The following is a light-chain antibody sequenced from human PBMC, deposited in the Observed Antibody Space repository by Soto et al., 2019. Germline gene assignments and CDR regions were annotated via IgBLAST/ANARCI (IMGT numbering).Light chain of an antibody. CDR2: AAS. J-gene: IGKJ1*01. CDR1: QDIAIY. Sequence: IQLTQSPSSLSASVGDRVTITCRASQDIAIYLAWYQQKPGEAPKLLIYAASTLYGGVPSRFSGSGSGTEFTLTISNLQPDDFATYYCQQYESYSPWTFGQGTKVDNK. CDR3: QQYESYSPWT. V-gene: IGKV1-9*01.